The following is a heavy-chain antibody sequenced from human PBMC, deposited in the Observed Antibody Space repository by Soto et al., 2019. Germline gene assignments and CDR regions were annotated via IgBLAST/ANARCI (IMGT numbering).Heavy chain of an antibody. V-gene: IGHV3-30*18. CDR1: GFTFSSYG. Sequence: PGGSLRLSCAASGFTFSSYGMHWVRQAPGKGLEWVAIISYDGSNKYYADSVKGRFTISRDNSKNTLYLQMNSLRADDTAVYYCAKDESGGFWSAYTLDPWGQGTLVTVSS. CDR3: AKDESGGFWSAYTLDP. J-gene: IGHJ5*02. D-gene: IGHD3-3*01. CDR2: ISYDGSNK.